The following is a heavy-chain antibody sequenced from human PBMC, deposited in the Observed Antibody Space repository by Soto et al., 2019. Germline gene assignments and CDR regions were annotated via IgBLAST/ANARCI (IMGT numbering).Heavy chain of an antibody. Sequence: GGSLRLSCAASGFTFSSYAMSWVRQAPGKGLEWVSAISGSGGSTYYADSVKGRFTISRDNSKNTLYLQMNSLRAGDTAVYYCAKDHGTVVTPLGGYWGQGTLVTVSS. D-gene: IGHD2-21*02. CDR1: GFTFSSYA. CDR2: ISGSGGST. CDR3: AKDHGTVVTPLGGY. V-gene: IGHV3-23*01. J-gene: IGHJ4*02.